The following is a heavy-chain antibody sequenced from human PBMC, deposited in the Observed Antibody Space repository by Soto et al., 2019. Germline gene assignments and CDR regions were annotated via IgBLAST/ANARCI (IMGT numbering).Heavy chain of an antibody. CDR2: FDPEDGET. D-gene: IGHD6-19*01. CDR1: GYTLTELS. V-gene: IGHV1-24*01. CDR3: ARGCSSGWYGGFDP. J-gene: IGHJ5*02. Sequence: ASVKVSCKVSGYTLTELSMHWVRQAPGKGLEWMGGFDPEDGETIYAQKFQGRVTMTADESTSTAYMELSSLRSEDTAVYYCARGCSSGWYGGFDPWGQGTLVTVSS.